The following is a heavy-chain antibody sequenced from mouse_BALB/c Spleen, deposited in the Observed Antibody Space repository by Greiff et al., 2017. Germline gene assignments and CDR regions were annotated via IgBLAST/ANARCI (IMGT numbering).Heavy chain of an antibody. Sequence: VKLQESGPSLVAPSQSLSITCTVSGFSLTGYGVNWVRQPPGKGLEWLGMIWGDGSTDYNSALKSRLSISKDNSKSQVFLKMNSLQTDDTARYYCARGDYYGSSSLAMDYWGQGTSVTVSS. CDR1: GFSLTGYG. V-gene: IGHV2-6-7*01. D-gene: IGHD1-1*01. CDR2: IWGDGST. CDR3: ARGDYYGSSSLAMDY. J-gene: IGHJ4*01.